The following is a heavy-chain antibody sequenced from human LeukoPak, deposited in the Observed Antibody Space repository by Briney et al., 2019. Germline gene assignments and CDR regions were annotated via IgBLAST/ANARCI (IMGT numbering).Heavy chain of an antibody. Sequence: SSETLSLTCTVSGDSISGSSNYWGWIRQPPGKGLEWIGSIYTSGSTNYNPSLKSRVTMSVNTSKNQFSLKLSSVTAADTALYYCARRATMVRGVRGGYDAFDIWGQGTMVTVSS. V-gene: IGHV4-39*07. CDR1: GDSISGSSNY. J-gene: IGHJ3*02. CDR2: IYTSGST. D-gene: IGHD3-10*01. CDR3: ARRATMVRGVRGGYDAFDI.